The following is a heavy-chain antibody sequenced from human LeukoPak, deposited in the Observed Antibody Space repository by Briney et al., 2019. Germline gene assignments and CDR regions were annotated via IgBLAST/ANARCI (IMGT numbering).Heavy chain of an antibody. CDR1: GGSISNSNW. CDR2: IYHSGST. V-gene: IGHV4-4*02. J-gene: IGHJ4*02. CDR3: ARGLSGDYVSAY. Sequence: SETLSLTRAVSGGSISNSNWWSWVRQPPGKGLEWIGEIYHSGSTNYNLSPKSRVTISVDKSKNQFSLKLSSVTAADTAVYYCARGLSGDYVSAYWGQGTLVTVSS. D-gene: IGHD4-17*01.